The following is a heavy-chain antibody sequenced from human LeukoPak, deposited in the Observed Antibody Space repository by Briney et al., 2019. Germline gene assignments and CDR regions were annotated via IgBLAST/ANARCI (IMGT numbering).Heavy chain of an antibody. V-gene: IGHV3-23*01. CDR2: ISGSGGST. D-gene: IGHD6-19*01. CDR1: GFTFSSYA. Sequence: PGGSLRLSCAASGFTFSSYAMSWVRQAPGKGLEWVSAISGSGGSTYYADSVKGRFTISRDNSKNTLYLQMNSLRAEDTAVYYCAKDPSGRSSGWYFDYWGQGTLVTVSS. J-gene: IGHJ4*02. CDR3: AKDPSGRSSGWYFDY.